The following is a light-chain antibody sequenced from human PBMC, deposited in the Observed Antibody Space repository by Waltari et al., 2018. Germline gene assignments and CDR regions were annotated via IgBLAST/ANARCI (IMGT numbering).Light chain of an antibody. CDR2: RVS. V-gene: IGKV2-30*02. CDR3: MQGIHWLWK. CDR1: QSLGHSDRNTY. Sequence: DVLTQSPLSLPGTLGQPASIPCRSSQSLGHSDRNTYLNWFQQRPGQSARRRFSRVSKRDSGVPETFSGSGSGSDFKLKISRVAAEDVCIYYCMQGIHWLWKFGEGTRVVSK. J-gene: IGKJ1*01.